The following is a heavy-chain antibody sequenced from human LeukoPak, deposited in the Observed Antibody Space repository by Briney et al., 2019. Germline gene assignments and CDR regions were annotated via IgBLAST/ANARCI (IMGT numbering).Heavy chain of an antibody. D-gene: IGHD6-19*01. CDR1: GFTFHDYG. Sequence: GGSLRLSCAASGFTFHDYGMSWVRQSPGKGLEWVSAISGSGGSTDYADSVKGRFTISRDNSKNTLYLQMNSLRAEDTAVYYCAKDMMTAVAGIFDYWGQGTLVTVSS. CDR2: ISGSGGST. J-gene: IGHJ4*02. V-gene: IGHV3-23*01. CDR3: AKDMMTAVAGIFDY.